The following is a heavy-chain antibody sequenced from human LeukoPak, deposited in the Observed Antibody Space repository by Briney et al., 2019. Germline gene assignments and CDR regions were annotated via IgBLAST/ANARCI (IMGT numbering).Heavy chain of an antibody. Sequence: PSETLSLTCAVYGGSFSGYYWSWIRQPPGKGLEWIGEINHSGSTNYNPSLKSRVTISVDTSKNQFSLKLSSVTAADTAVYYCAREGGIFGPIDYWGQGTLVTVSS. J-gene: IGHJ4*02. CDR1: GGSFSGYY. V-gene: IGHV4-34*01. CDR3: AREGGIFGPIDY. CDR2: INHSGST. D-gene: IGHD3/OR15-3a*01.